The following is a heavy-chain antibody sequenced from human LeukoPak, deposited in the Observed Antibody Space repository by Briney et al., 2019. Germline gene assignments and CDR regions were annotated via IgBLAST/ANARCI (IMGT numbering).Heavy chain of an antibody. CDR1: GYTFTSYG. Sequence: ASGKVSCKASGYTFTSYGISWVRQAPGQGLEWMGWISAYNGNTNYAQKLQGRVTMTRHTSTSTVYMDLSSLRSEDTAVYYCATLSAYFGDDAFHIWGQGTMVTVSS. CDR3: ATLSAYFGDDAFHI. V-gene: IGHV1-18*01. J-gene: IGHJ3*02. CDR2: ISAYNGNT. D-gene: IGHD3-22*01.